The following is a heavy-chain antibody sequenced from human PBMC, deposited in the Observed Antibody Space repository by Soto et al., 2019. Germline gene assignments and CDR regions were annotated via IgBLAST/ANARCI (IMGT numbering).Heavy chain of an antibody. CDR1: GGTFSSYS. D-gene: IGHD6-25*01. CDR3: ARAAVLTFTRFYDVDV. CDR2: LIPMFGTT. V-gene: IGHV1-69*18. J-gene: IGHJ6*02. Sequence: QVQLVQSGAEVKTPGSSVKVSCEASGGTFSSYSINWVRQAPGQGLEWMGRLIPMFGTTDYAQRFQGRVTFDADEPTNTASMEVTDLTSDDTAVYYCARAAVLTFTRFYDVDVWGQETTVTVSS.